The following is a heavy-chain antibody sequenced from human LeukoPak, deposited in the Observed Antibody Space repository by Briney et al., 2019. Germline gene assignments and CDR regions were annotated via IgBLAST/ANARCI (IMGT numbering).Heavy chain of an antibody. J-gene: IGHJ4*02. D-gene: IGHD2-8*02. CDR3: TIRTALVVD. CDR1: GFTFSNYW. Sequence: GGSLRLSCAASGFTFSNYWMTWVRQAPGKGLEWVSAISGSGGSTYYADSVKGRFTISRDNSKNTLYLQMNSLRAEDTAVYYCTIRTALVVDWGQGTLVTVSS. V-gene: IGHV3-23*01. CDR2: ISGSGGST.